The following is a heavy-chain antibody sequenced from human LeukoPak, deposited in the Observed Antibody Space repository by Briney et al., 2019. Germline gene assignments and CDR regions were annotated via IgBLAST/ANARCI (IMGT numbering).Heavy chain of an antibody. V-gene: IGHV4-39*01. J-gene: IGHJ4*02. CDR2: IYSSGST. Sequence: SETLSLTCTVSGGSISSSYYYWGWIRQPPGKGLEWIGSIYSSGSTYYNPSLKSRVTISVDTSKNQFSLKLSSVTAADTAVYYCARAAVIAAAAPFDYWGQGTLVTVSS. D-gene: IGHD6-13*01. CDR1: GGSISSSYYY. CDR3: ARAAVIAAAAPFDY.